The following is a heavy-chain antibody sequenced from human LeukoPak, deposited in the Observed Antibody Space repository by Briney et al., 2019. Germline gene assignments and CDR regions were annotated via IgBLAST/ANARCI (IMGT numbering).Heavy chain of an antibody. V-gene: IGHV3-NL1*01. CDR1: GFTFSSYG. Sequence: GGSLRLSCAASGFTFSSYGMHWVRQAPGKGLEWVSLIHSGGTRYTDSVRGRFTISRDNSKNTLYLQMNSLRAEDTAVYYCAKDTRDIVATSYFDYWGQGTLVTVSS. D-gene: IGHD5-12*01. CDR2: IHSGGTR. J-gene: IGHJ4*02. CDR3: AKDTRDIVATSYFDY.